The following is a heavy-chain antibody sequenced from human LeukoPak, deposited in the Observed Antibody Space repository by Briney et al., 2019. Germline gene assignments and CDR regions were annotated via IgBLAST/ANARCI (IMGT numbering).Heavy chain of an antibody. V-gene: IGHV3-23*01. CDR2: ISGSGGST. Sequence: GGSLRLSCAASGFTFSSYAMSWVRQAPGKGLEWVSAISGSGGSTYYADSVKGRFTISRDNSKNTLYLQMNSLRAEDTAVYYCAKAPAPYYCDSSGYYLDYWGQGTLVTVSS. J-gene: IGHJ4*02. CDR1: GFTFSSYA. CDR3: AKAPAPYYCDSSGYYLDY. D-gene: IGHD3-22*01.